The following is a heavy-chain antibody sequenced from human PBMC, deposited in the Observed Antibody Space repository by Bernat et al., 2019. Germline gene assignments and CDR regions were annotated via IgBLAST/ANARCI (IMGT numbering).Heavy chain of an antibody. D-gene: IGHD2-15*01. CDR1: GGSISSGGYY. CDR3: ARDPGYCSGGSCYGSDY. V-gene: IGHV4-31*03. J-gene: IGHJ4*02. Sequence: QVQLQESGPGLVKPSQTLSLTCTVSGGSISSGGYYWSWIRQHPGKGLEWMGYIYYSGSTYYNPSLKSRVTISVDTSKNQFSLKLSSVTAADTAVYYCARDPGYCSGGSCYGSDYWGQGTLVTVSS. CDR2: IYYSGST.